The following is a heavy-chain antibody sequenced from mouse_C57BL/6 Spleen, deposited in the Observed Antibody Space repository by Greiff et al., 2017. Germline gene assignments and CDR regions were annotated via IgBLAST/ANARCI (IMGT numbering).Heavy chain of an antibody. D-gene: IGHD1-1*01. CDR1: GYSFTGYY. J-gene: IGHJ4*01. CDR3: ARFTTVVHYCAMDD. Sequence: VQLQQSGPELVKPGASVKISCKASGYSFTGYYMNWVKQSPEKSLEWIGEINPSTGGTTYNQKFKAKATLTVDKSSSTAYMQLKNLTSEDSAVYYCARFTTVVHYCAMDDWGQGTTVTVSS. V-gene: IGHV1-42*01. CDR2: INPSTGGT.